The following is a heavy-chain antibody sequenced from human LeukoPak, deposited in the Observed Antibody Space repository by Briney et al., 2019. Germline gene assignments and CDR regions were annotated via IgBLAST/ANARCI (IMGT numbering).Heavy chain of an antibody. V-gene: IGHV3-74*01. Sequence: PGGSLRLSCAASGFTFSSYWMHWVCQVPGKGLVWVSRINSDGTTSYADSVKGRFTISRNDAKNTLYLQMNNLRVEDTAVYYCARDGSLPDYWGQGTLVTVSS. J-gene: IGHJ4*02. CDR1: GFTFSSYW. CDR2: INSDGTT. CDR3: ARDGSLPDY.